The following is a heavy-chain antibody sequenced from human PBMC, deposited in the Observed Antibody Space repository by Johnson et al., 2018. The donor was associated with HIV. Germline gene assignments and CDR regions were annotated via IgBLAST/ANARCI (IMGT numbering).Heavy chain of an antibody. CDR2: IKSKTDGGTT. V-gene: IGHV3-15*07. CDR1: GFTFSSYA. CDR3: TTEKQAPRAFDI. J-gene: IGHJ3*02. Sequence: VQLVESGGGVVQPGRSLRLSCAASGFTFSSYAMHWVRQAPGKGLEWVGRIKSKTDGGTTDYAAPVKGRFTFSRDDSKNTLYLQMNSRKTEDTAVYYCTTEKQAPRAFDIWGPGTMVTVSP.